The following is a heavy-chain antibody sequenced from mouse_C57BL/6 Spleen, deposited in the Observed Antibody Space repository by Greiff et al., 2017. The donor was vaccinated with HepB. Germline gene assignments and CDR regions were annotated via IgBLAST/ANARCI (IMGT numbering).Heavy chain of an antibody. Sequence: QVQLKQPGAELVMPGASVKLSCKASGYTFTSYWMHWVKQRPGQGLEWIGEIDPSDSYTNYNQKFKGKSTLTVDKSSSTAYMQLSSLTSEDSAVYYCARSANYGSSYGYFDVWGTGTTVTVSS. V-gene: IGHV1-69*01. CDR1: GYTFTSYW. CDR2: IDPSDSYT. J-gene: IGHJ1*03. D-gene: IGHD1-1*01. CDR3: ARSANYGSSYGYFDV.